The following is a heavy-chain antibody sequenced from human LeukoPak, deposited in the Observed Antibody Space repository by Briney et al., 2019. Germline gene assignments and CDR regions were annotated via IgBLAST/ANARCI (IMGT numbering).Heavy chain of an antibody. J-gene: IGHJ4*02. V-gene: IGHV3-23*01. Sequence: ETLSLTCTVSGYSISSGYYWGWIRQPPGKGLECVSAITGSCEYTYYADSVKGRFTISRDNSKNTLYLQMNSLRAEDTAVYYCAREVGWGLYSDGDEGYFDYWGQGTLVTVSS. CDR1: GYSISSGYY. CDR3: AREVGWGLYSDGDEGYFDY. CDR2: ITGSCEYT. D-gene: IGHD5-18*01.